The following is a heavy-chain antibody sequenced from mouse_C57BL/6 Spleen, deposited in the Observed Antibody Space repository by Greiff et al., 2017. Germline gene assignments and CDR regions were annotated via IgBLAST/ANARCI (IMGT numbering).Heavy chain of an antibody. Sequence: VQLQQPGAELVRPGTSVKLSCKASGYTFTSYWMHWVKQRPGQGLEWIGVIDPSDSYTNYNQKFKGKATLTVDTSSSTAYMQLSSLTSEDSAVYYCARVYDYDRGYVMDYWGQGTSVTVSS. CDR1: GYTFTSYW. D-gene: IGHD2-4*01. V-gene: IGHV1-59*01. CDR3: ARVYDYDRGYVMDY. J-gene: IGHJ4*01. CDR2: IDPSDSYT.